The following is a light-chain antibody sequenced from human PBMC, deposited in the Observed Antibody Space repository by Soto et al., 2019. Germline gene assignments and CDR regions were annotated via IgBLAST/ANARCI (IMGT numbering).Light chain of an antibody. J-gene: IGLJ1*01. CDR1: SSDVGGYNY. CDR2: EVS. CDR3: SSFTSSIIDYV. Sequence: QSALTQPASVSGSPGQSITISCTGTSSDVGGYNYVSWYQQHPGKAPKLMIYEVSNRPSGVSNRFSGSKSGNTASLTISGLQAEDEAEYYCSSFTSSIIDYVFGTGTKLTVL. V-gene: IGLV2-14*01.